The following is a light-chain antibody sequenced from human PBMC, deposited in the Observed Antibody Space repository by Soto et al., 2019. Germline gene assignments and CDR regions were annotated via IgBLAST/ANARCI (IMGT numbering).Light chain of an antibody. V-gene: IGKV3-20*01. CDR1: QTVSSNY. CDR3: QQYNNWPVT. J-gene: IGKJ4*01. Sequence: EIILTQSPDTLSLSPGERATLSCRASQTVSSNYLAWCQQRPGQAPRLLIYGASTRAAGIPDRFSGSGSGTDFTLTITRLKPEDSAVYFCQQYNNWPVTFGGGTKVEIK. CDR2: GAS.